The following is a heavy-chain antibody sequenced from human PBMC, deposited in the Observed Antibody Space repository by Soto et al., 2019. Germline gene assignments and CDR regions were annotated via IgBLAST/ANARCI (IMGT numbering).Heavy chain of an antibody. CDR1: GFTFSTYT. CDR2: ISGSGGSP. CDR3: AKARCSNTNCYVPDY. V-gene: IGHV3-23*01. Sequence: HPGGSLRLSCAASGFTFSTYTMSWVRQAPGKGLEWVSAISGSGGSPSYADSVQGRFTISRDNPKNTLYLQMNSLRAEDTAMYYCAKARCSNTNCYVPDYWGQGTLVTVSS. D-gene: IGHD2-2*01. J-gene: IGHJ4*02.